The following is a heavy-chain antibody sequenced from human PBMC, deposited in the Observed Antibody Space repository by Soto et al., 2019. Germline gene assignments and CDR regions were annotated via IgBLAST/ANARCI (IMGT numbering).Heavy chain of an antibody. CDR3: TTGSTYYDFWSGYYTPYYYYGMDV. J-gene: IGHJ6*02. Sequence: TGGSLRLSCAASGFTFSNAWMSWVRQAPGKGLEWVGRIKSKTDGGTTDYAAPVKGRFTISRDDSKNTLYLQMNSLKTEDTAVYYCTTGSTYYDFWSGYYTPYYYYGMDVWGQGTTVTVSS. CDR2: IKSKTDGGTT. CDR1: GFTFSNAW. D-gene: IGHD3-3*01. V-gene: IGHV3-15*01.